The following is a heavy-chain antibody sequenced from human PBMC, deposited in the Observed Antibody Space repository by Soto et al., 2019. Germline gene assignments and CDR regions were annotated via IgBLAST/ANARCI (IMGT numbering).Heavy chain of an antibody. Sequence: VPLVESGGGSVQPGGSLRLSCVASGITFSGFWMHWVRQVPGKGLVWVARVDSAGSGTSYADSVKGRFTFSRDNAKNTLSLQMDSLRVEDTAVYYCATVFEHWGQGIPVTVSS. CDR1: GITFSGFW. J-gene: IGHJ4*02. V-gene: IGHV3-74*01. CDR2: VDSAGSGT. CDR3: ATVFEH.